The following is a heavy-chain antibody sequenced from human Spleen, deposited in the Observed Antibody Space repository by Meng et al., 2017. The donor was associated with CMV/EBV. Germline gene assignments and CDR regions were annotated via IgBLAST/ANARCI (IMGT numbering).Heavy chain of an antibody. D-gene: IGHD7-27*01. J-gene: IGHJ4*02. V-gene: IGHV4-59*12. CDR3: ARAGSWGQIDY. CDR1: GGSIFSYS. Sequence: SETLSLTCSVSGGSIFSYSWGWVRQPPGKGLEYIGYVYYSGSTYYNPSLKSRVTISVDTSKNQFSLKLSSVTAADTAVYYCARAGSWGQIDYWGQGTLVTVSS. CDR2: VYYSGST.